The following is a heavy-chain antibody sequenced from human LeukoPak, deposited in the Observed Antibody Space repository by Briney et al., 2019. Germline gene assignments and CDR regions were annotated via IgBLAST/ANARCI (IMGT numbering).Heavy chain of an antibody. Sequence: SETLSLTGTVSGYSLSSGHYWGWIPQPPGKGLEWIESISNSENTYYNPSLKSRVTISVDTSKNQFSLKLNSVTAADTALYYCVRDQEVVAVAMGFDPWGQGTLVTVSS. V-gene: IGHV4-38-2*02. CDR2: ISNSENT. D-gene: IGHD2-15*01. CDR3: VRDQEVVAVAMGFDP. CDR1: GYSLSSGHY. J-gene: IGHJ5*02.